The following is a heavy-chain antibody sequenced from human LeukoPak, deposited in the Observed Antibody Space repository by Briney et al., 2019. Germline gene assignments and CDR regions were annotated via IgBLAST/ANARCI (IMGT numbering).Heavy chain of an antibody. CDR1: GFTFSSYG. CDR3: ARELGYFGYSGSYGNAFDY. D-gene: IGHD1-26*01. CDR2: IWYDGSNK. J-gene: IGHJ4*02. V-gene: IGHV3-33*01. Sequence: GGSLRLSCAVSGFTFSSYGMHWVRQAPGKGLEWVAVIWYDGSNKYYADSVKGRFTISRDNSKNTLYLQMNSLRAEDTAVYYCARELGYFGYSGSYGNAFDYWGQGTLVTVSS.